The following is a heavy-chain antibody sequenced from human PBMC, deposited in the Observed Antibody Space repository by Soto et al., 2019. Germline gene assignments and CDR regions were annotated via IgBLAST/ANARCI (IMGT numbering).Heavy chain of an antibody. CDR1: GYSFTSYW. CDR2: IDPSDSYT. V-gene: IGHV5-10-1*01. Sequence: PGESLKISCKGSGYSFTSYWISWVRQMPGKGLEWMGRIDPSDSYTNYSPSFQGHVTISADKSISTAYLQWSSLTASDTAMYYCARLTYSSSDYYYYYGMDVWGQGTTVTVSS. D-gene: IGHD6-6*01. CDR3: ARLTYSSSDYYYYYGMDV. J-gene: IGHJ6*02.